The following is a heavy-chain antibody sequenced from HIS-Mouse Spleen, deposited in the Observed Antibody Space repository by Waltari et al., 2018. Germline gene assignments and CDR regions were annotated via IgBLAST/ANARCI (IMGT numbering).Heavy chain of an antibody. CDR1: GFTFDVYA. Sequence: EVQLVESGGGLVQPGRSLRLSCAASGFTFDVYAMHWVRQAPGRGLEWVSGISWNSGSIGYADSVKGRFTISRGNAKNSLYLQMNSLRAEDTALYYCAKDISIFGVVPYYYGMDVWGQGTTVTVSS. J-gene: IGHJ6*02. CDR3: AKDISIFGVVPYYYGMDV. CDR2: ISWNSGSI. D-gene: IGHD3-3*01. V-gene: IGHV3-9*01.